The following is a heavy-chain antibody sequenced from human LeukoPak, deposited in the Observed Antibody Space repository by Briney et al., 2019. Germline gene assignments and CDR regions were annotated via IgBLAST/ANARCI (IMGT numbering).Heavy chain of an antibody. J-gene: IGHJ4*02. Sequence: PGGSLRLSRAASGLTFTSYWMHWVRQAPGEGLEWVSGITETDGSTYYADSVKGRFTISRDNSKSALYLQMNSLRAEDTALYYCAKAFNYGSGYNYKTFDSWGQGTLVTVSS. CDR3: AKAFNYGSGYNYKTFDS. CDR2: ITETDGST. D-gene: IGHD3-10*01. V-gene: IGHV3-23*01. CDR1: GLTFTSYW.